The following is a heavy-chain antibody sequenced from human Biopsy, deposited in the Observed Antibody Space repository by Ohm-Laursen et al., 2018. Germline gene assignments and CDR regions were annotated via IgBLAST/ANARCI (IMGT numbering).Heavy chain of an antibody. D-gene: IGHD3-3*01. CDR2: IIAVSGLV. V-gene: IGHV1-69*10. Sequence: EASVKVSCKASGGPSSNYAISWVRQAPGEGLEWMGGIIAVSGLVNYAPKFQGRVSITADKSTTTAYMELSNLKSEDTAVYYCATPFQYYDSWGGYPPFDHWGQGTLVTVSS. CDR1: GGPSSNYA. J-gene: IGHJ4*02. CDR3: ATPFQYYDSWGGYPPFDH.